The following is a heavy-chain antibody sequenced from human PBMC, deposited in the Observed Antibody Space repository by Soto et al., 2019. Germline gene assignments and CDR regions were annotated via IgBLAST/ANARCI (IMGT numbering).Heavy chain of an antibody. CDR1: GGSFSGYY. V-gene: IGHV4-34*01. Sequence: SETLSLTYAVYGGSFSGYYWSWIRQHPGKGLEWIGEINHSGSTNYNPSLKSRVTISVDTSKNQFSLKLSSVTAADTAVYYCARYCNNSDCRHLYYFDYWGLGTLVTVSS. J-gene: IGHJ4*02. D-gene: IGHD2-8*01. CDR2: INHSGST. CDR3: ARYCNNSDCRHLYYFDY.